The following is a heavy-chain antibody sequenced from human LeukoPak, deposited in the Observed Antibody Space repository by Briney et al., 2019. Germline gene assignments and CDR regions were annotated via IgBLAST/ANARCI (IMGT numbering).Heavy chain of an antibody. V-gene: IGHV4-34*01. CDR2: INHSGST. CDR1: GGSFSGYY. Sequence: SETLSLTCAVYGGSFSGYYWSWIRQPPGKGLEWIGEINHSGSTNYNPSLKSRVTISVDTSKNQFPLKLSSVTAADTAVYYCARSQYYDYVWGSYRPVYFDYWGQGTLVTVSS. D-gene: IGHD3-16*02. J-gene: IGHJ4*02. CDR3: ARSQYYDYVWGSYRPVYFDY.